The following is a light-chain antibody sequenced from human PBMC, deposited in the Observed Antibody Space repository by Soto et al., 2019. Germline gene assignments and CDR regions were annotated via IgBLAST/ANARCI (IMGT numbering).Light chain of an antibody. CDR2: ANN. J-gene: IGLJ1*01. CDR3: QSYDSSLDGYV. CDR1: NSNLGTPYH. Sequence: QSVLTQPPSVSGAPGQRVTISCTGSNSNLGTPYHVHWYQQLPGTAPKLLIYANNNRPSGVPDRFSGSKSGTSASLAITGLQTEDEADYYCQSYDSSLDGYVFGTGTKLTVL. V-gene: IGLV1-40*01.